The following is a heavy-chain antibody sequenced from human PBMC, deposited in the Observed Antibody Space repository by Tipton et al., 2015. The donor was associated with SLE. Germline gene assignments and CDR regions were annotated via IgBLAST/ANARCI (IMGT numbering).Heavy chain of an antibody. D-gene: IGHD3-3*01. J-gene: IGHJ6*03. V-gene: IGHV4-59*01. Sequence: TLSLTCTVSGGSISSYYWSWIRQPPGKGLEWIGYIYYSGSTNYNPSLKSRVTISVDTCKNQFSLKLSSVTAADTAVYYCPRDAPSFGGPPGWYMDVWGKGTTVTISS. CDR2: IYYSGST. CDR1: GGSISSYY. CDR3: PRDAPSFGGPPGWYMDV.